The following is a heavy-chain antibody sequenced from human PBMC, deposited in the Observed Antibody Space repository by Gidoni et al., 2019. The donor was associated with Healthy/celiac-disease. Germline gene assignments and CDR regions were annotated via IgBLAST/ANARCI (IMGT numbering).Heavy chain of an antibody. J-gene: IGHJ6*02. CDR1: GFTFSSYW. D-gene: IGHD6-19*01. CDR3: ARDGSSGWYSTAYSFYYYYGMDV. CDR2: IKQDGSEK. V-gene: IGHV3-7*05. Sequence: EVQLVESGGGLVQPGGSLRLSCAASGFTFSSYWMSWVRQAPGKGLEWVANIKQDGSEKYYVDSVKGRFTISRDNAKNSLYLQMNSLRAEDTAVYYCARDGSSGWYSTAYSFYYYYGMDVWGQGTTVTVSS.